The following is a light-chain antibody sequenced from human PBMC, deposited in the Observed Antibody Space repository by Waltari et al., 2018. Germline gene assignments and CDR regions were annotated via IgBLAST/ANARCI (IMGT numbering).Light chain of an antibody. V-gene: IGKV4-1*01. CDR3: QQYYSIGGT. Sequence: DIVMTQSPDSLAVSPGERATINCKSSQSILYSSSNQNYLAWYQQKPGQPPKVLIYWASTRESGVPDRFSGSGSGTDFTLTISNLQAEDVAVYYCQQYYSIGGTFGQGTKVEI. J-gene: IGKJ1*01. CDR1: QSILYSSSNQNY. CDR2: WAS.